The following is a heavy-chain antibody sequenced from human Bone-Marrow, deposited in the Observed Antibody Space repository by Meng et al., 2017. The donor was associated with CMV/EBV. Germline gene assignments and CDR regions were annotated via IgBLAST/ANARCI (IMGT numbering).Heavy chain of an antibody. CDR1: GFTFDDYA. D-gene: IGHD2-8*01. J-gene: IGHJ4*02. V-gene: IGHV3-9*01. CDR2: ISWNSGSI. CDR3: ARDLGYCTNGVCSMDY. Sequence: SLKISCAASGFTFDDYAMHWVRQAPGKGLEWVSGISWNSGSIGYADSVKGRFTISRDNSKNTLYLQMNSLRAEDTAVYYCARDLGYCTNGVCSMDYWGQGTLVTVSS.